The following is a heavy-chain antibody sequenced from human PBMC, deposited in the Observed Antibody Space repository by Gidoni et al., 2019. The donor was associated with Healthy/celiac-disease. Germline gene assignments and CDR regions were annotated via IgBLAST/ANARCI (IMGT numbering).Heavy chain of an antibody. CDR2: ICYSGGT. V-gene: IGHV4-39*01. Sequence: QLQLQESGPGLVKPSETRSLTCPVPGGSISSSSYYWGWIRQPPGKGLEWIGSICYSGGTYYNPSLKSRITISVDTSKNQFSLKLGSVTAADTAVYYCARLEQWLADYWGQGTLVTVSS. CDR1: GGSISSSSYY. D-gene: IGHD6-19*01. J-gene: IGHJ4*02. CDR3: ARLEQWLADY.